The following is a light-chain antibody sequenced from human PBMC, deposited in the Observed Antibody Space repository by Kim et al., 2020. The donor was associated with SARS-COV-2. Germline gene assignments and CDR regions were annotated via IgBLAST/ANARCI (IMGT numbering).Light chain of an antibody. CDR1: ESVSGNH. V-gene: IGKV3-20*01. J-gene: IGKJ1*01. CDR3: QQYGASPPWT. CDR2: AAS. Sequence: EIVLTQSPGTLSLSPGERATLSCRASESVSGNHLGWFQQKPGQPPRLLNYAASIRATGIPDRFSGSVSGTDFSLTISRLEPEDFAVYYCQQYGASPPWTFGLGTKVDIK.